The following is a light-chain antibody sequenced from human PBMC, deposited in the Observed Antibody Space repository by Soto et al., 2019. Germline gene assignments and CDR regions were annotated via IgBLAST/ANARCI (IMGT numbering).Light chain of an antibody. V-gene: IGKV3-20*01. CDR3: QQYDSPPRYT. J-gene: IGKJ2*01. CDR2: GAS. CDR1: QSVSRSY. Sequence: EIVLTQSPGTLSLSPGERATLSCRASQSVSRSYLAWYQQKPGQAPRLLIYGASSRATGIPDRFSGSGSGTDFTLTISRLEPEDFAVYYCQQYDSPPRYTFGQGTKLEIK.